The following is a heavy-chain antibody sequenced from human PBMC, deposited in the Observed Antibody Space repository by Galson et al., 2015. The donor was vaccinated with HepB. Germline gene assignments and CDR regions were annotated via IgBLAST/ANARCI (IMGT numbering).Heavy chain of an antibody. V-gene: IGHV5-51*01. Sequence: QSGAEVKKPGESLRISCKGSGYSFPSYWISWVRQMPGKGLEWMGIIYPGDSDTRYSPSFQGQVTISADKSISTAYLQWSSLKASDTAMYYCARHKSIAAAKPLGWFDPWGQGTLVTVSS. CDR3: ARHKSIAAAKPLGWFDP. J-gene: IGHJ5*02. D-gene: IGHD6-13*01. CDR1: GYSFPSYW. CDR2: IYPGDSDT.